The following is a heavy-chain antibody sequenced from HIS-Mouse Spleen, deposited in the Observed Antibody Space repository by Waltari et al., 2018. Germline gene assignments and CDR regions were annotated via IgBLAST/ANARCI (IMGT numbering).Heavy chain of an antibody. D-gene: IGHD2-21*02. CDR1: GGSISSSSYY. CDR2: IYYSGST. V-gene: IGHV4-39*01. J-gene: IGHJ4*02. Sequence: QLQLQESGPGLVKPSETLSLTCTVSGGSISSSSYYWGWIRQPPGQGLEWIGSIYYSGSTYYNPSLKSRVTISVDTSKNQFSLKLSSVTAADTAVYYCARNYCGGDCYSGYYFDYWGQGTLVTVSS. CDR3: ARNYCGGDCYSGYYFDY.